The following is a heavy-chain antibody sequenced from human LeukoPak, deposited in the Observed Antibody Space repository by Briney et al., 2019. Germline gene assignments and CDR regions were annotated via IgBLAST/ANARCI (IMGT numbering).Heavy chain of an antibody. V-gene: IGHV1-2*04. Sequence: ASVKVSCKASGYTFTGHYMHWVRQAPGQGLEWMGWINPNSGGTNYAQKFQGWVTMTRDTSISTAYMELSRLRSDDTAVYYCVRANGSGSIPDYWGQGTLVTVSS. J-gene: IGHJ4*02. CDR2: INPNSGGT. CDR1: GYTFTGHY. D-gene: IGHD3-10*01. CDR3: VRANGSGSIPDY.